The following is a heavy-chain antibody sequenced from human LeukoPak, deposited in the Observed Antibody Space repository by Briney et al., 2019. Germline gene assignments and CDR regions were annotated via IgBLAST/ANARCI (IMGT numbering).Heavy chain of an antibody. CDR3: ARCGGDCYNFDY. D-gene: IGHD2-21*02. V-gene: IGHV4-59*01. Sequence: SETLSLTCTVSGGSISSYYWSWIRQPPGKGLGWIGYNYYSGSTNYNPSLKSRVTISVDTSKNQFSLKLSSVTAADTAVYYCARCGGDCYNFDYWGQGTLVTVSS. CDR2: NYYSGST. J-gene: IGHJ4*02. CDR1: GGSISSYY.